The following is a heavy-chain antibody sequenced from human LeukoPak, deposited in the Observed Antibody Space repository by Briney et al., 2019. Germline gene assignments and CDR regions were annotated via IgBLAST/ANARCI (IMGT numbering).Heavy chain of an antibody. CDR1: GFTFSIHT. D-gene: IGHD1-26*01. V-gene: IGHV3-23*01. J-gene: IGHJ4*02. Sequence: GGSLRLSCAASGFTFSIHTMTWVRQAPGKGLEWVSTIDRSGERTHYADSVKGRFTISRDNSRNTLYLQMNSLRAEDTAIYYCTKDVQNDVGATDCWGQGTLVTVSS. CDR3: TKDVQNDVGATDC. CDR2: IDRSGERT.